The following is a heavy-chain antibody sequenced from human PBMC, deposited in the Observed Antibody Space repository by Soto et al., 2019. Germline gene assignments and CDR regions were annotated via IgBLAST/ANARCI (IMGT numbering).Heavy chain of an antibody. CDR3: AGDRSSYGDYLRYFDY. D-gene: IGHD4-17*01. CDR2: IKQDGSEK. J-gene: IGHJ4*02. Sequence: GGSLRLSCAASGFTFSIYWMSWFRQAPGKGLEWVANIKQDGSEKYYVDSVKGRFTISRDNAKNSLYLQMNSLRAEDTAVYYCAGDRSSYGDYLRYFDYWGQGTLVTVSS. V-gene: IGHV3-7*01. CDR1: GFTFSIYW.